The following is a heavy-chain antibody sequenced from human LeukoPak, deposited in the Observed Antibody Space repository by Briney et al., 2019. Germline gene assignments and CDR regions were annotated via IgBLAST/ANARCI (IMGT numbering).Heavy chain of an antibody. J-gene: IGHJ4*02. V-gene: IGHV1-18*01. CDR1: GYTFTSYG. D-gene: IGHD1-26*01. CDR3: ARESHVSREDS. Sequence: ASVKVSCKASGYTFTSYGISWVRQAPGQGLEWMGWISAYNGDTDYAQKFQARVTMTTDTSTSTAYMELRSLRSDDTAVYYCARESHVSREDSWGQGTLVTVSS. CDR2: ISAYNGDT.